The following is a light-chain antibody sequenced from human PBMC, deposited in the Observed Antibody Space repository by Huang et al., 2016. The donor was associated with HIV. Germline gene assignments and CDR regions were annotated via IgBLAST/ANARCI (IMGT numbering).Light chain of an antibody. J-gene: IGKJ2*01. CDR1: QIINRY. V-gene: IGKV1-39*01. CDR2: GAS. CDR3: QQSYNIPRT. Sequence: DIQMTQAPSSLSAPVGDRVIITCRASQIINRYLNWYQQMSGRAPKLLISGASTLQGGDSPRFSGSGSGTDFTLTITDVQPEDSATYFCQQSYNIPRTFGQGTLLEI.